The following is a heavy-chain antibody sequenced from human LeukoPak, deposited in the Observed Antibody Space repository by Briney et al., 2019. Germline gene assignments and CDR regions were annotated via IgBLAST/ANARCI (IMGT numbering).Heavy chain of an antibody. CDR3: AKDLAQVFQVGATIDY. CDR2: ISYDGSNK. D-gene: IGHD1-26*01. Sequence: GGSLRLSCAASGFTFSSYGMHWVRQAPGKGLEWVAVISYDGSNKYYADSVKGRFTISRDNSKNTLYLQMNSLRAEDTAAYYCAKDLAQVFQVGATIDYWGQGTLVTVSS. CDR1: GFTFSSYG. V-gene: IGHV3-30*18. J-gene: IGHJ4*02.